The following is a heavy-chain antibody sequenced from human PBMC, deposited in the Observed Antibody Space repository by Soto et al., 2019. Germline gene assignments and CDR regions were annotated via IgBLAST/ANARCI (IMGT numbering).Heavy chain of an antibody. CDR1: VFTFSSYA. Sequence: PGGSLRLSCAASVFTFSSYAMHWVRQAPGKGLEYVSAISSNGGSTYYANSVKGRFTISRDNSKNTLYLQMGSLRAEDMAVYYCARGAGYGDPYYYYYMDVWGKGTTVTVSS. D-gene: IGHD4-17*01. CDR3: ARGAGYGDPYYYYYMDV. CDR2: ISSNGGST. V-gene: IGHV3-64*01. J-gene: IGHJ6*03.